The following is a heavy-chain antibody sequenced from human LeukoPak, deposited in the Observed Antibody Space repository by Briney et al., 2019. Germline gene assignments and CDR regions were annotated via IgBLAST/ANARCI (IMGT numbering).Heavy chain of an antibody. V-gene: IGHV4-30-2*01. CDR1: GGSISSGDYS. CDR3: ARDYYDSSGYYFMAFDI. Sequence: SETLSLTCSVSGGSISSGDYSWSWIRQPPGRGLAWIGCFYETGSSNYDSSLKSRATISADRSKNQISLTLKSVTAADTAVYYCARDYYDSSGYYFMAFDIWGQGTMVTVSS. J-gene: IGHJ3*02. D-gene: IGHD3-22*01. CDR2: FYETGSS.